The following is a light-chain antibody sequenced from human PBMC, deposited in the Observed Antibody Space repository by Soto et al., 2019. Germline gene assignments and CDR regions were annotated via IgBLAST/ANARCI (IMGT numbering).Light chain of an antibody. Sequence: EIVLTQSPGTLSLSPGERATLSCRASQSVSNSYLAWYQQKPGQAPRLLIYGASSRATGIPDRFSGSGSGTDFTLTISRLEPEDFAVYYCHQYGSSPLTFGGGTKVDIK. CDR1: QSVSNSY. CDR3: HQYGSSPLT. J-gene: IGKJ4*01. V-gene: IGKV3-20*01. CDR2: GAS.